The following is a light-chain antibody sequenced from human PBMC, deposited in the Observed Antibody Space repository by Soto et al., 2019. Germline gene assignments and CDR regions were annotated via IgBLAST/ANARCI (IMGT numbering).Light chain of an antibody. CDR3: SSYAGSNNYV. CDR1: SSDVGAYNY. CDR2: EVS. V-gene: IGLV2-8*01. Sequence: QSALNQPPSASGSPGQSVTISCTGTSSDVGAYNYLSWYQQHPGKAPKLMIYEVSKRPSGVPDRFSGSKSGNTASLTVSGLQAEDEADYYCSSYAGSNNYVFGTGTKVTVL. J-gene: IGLJ1*01.